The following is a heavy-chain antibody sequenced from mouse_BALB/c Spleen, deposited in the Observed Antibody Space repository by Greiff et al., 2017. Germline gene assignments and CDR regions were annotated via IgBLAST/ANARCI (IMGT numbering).Heavy chain of an antibody. CDR1: GYTFTSDW. CDR3: ARWRYDVAY. D-gene: IGHD2-14*01. CDR2: INPSTGST. Sequence: VKLQESGAELAKPGASVKMSCKASGYTFTSDWMHWVKQRPGQDLEWIGYINPSTGSTEYNQKFKDKATLTAAKSSSTAYMQLSSLTSEDAAVYYCARWRYDVAYWGQGTLVTVSA. V-gene: IGHV1-7*01. J-gene: IGHJ3*01.